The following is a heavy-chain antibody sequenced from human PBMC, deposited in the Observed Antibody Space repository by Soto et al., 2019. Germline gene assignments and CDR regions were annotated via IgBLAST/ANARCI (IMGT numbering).Heavy chain of an antibody. D-gene: IGHD3-16*02. J-gene: IGHJ4*02. Sequence: PSETLSLTCAVYGGSFSGYYWSWIRQPPGKGLEWIGEINHSGSTNYNPSLKSRVTISVDTSKNQFSLKLSSVTAADTAVYYCARGRALITFGGVIAGPILYYWGQGTLVTVSS. CDR2: INHSGST. V-gene: IGHV4-34*01. CDR1: GGSFSGYY. CDR3: ARGRALITFGGVIAGPILYY.